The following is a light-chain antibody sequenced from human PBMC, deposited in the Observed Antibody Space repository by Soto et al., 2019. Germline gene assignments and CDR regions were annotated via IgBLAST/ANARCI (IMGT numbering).Light chain of an antibody. CDR3: QQLNTWAIT. CDR1: QSVSDN. J-gene: IGKJ5*01. Sequence: IVMTQSPGTLFVYKKERATISCRASQSVSDNLAWYQQKPGQARRLFIYGTSARATGIPARFSGSGSGTEFTLTISSLQSEDFTVYYCQQLNTWAITFGQATRLVI. V-gene: IGKV3-15*01. CDR2: GTS.